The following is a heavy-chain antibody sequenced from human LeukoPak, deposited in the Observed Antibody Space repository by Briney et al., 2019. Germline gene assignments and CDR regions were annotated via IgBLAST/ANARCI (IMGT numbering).Heavy chain of an antibody. CDR1: GGSISSLY. J-gene: IGHJ4*02. CDR2: IYYTGST. CDR3: ARHRAYSSSSPFDY. Sequence: SETLSLTCSVSGGSISSLYWSWIRQPPGKGLEWIGYIYYTGSTNYNPSLKSRVTTFVDMSENQFSLRLSSVTAADTAVYYCARHRAYSSSSPFDYWGQGTLVTVSS. D-gene: IGHD6-6*01. V-gene: IGHV4-59*08.